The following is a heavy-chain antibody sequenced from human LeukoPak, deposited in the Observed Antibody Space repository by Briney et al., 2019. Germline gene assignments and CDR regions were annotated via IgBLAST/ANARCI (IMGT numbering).Heavy chain of an antibody. CDR2: ISAYNGNT. CDR1: GYTFTSYG. J-gene: IGHJ4*02. D-gene: IGHD2-21*02. V-gene: IGHV1-18*01. CDR3: ASSKCGGDCYPYFDY. Sequence: ASVKVSCKASGYTFTSYGISWVRQAPGQGLEWMGWISAYNGNTNYAQKLQGRVTMTTDTSTSTAYMELRSLRSDDTAVYYCASSKCGGDCYPYFDYWGQGTLVTVSS.